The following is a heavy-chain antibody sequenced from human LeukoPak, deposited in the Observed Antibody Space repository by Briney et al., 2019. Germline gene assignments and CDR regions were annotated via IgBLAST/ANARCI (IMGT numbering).Heavy chain of an antibody. CDR3: ARRLRDYYYYYMDV. CDR2: MNPNSGNT. J-gene: IGHJ6*03. Sequence: ASVKVSCKASGYTFTSYGISWVRQATGQGLEWMGWMNPNSGNTGYAQKFQGRVTITRNTSISTAYMELSSLRSEDTAVYYCARRLRDYYYYYMDVWGKGTTVTVSS. D-gene: IGHD5-12*01. V-gene: IGHV1-8*03. CDR1: GYTFTSYG.